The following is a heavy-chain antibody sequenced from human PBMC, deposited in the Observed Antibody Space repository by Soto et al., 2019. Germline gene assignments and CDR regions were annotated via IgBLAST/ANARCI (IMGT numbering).Heavy chain of an antibody. J-gene: IGHJ4*02. V-gene: IGHV3-23*01. CDR2: ISGSGGST. Sequence: GGSLRLSCSASGFTFSSYAMSWVRQAPGKGLEWVSAISGSGGSTYYADSVKGRFTISRDNSKNTLYLQMNSLRAEDTAVYYCANSGPYYYDSSGYYYLFWGQGTLVTVSS. CDR1: GFTFSSYA. D-gene: IGHD3-22*01. CDR3: ANSGPYYYDSSGYYYLF.